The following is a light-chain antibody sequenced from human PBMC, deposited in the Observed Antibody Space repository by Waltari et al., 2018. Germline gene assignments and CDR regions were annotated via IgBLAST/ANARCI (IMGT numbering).Light chain of an antibody. J-gene: IGLJ3*02. Sequence: QLVVTQSPSASASLGASVKLTCTLSSGHSSDIIAWLQQQPEKGPRYLMKVNSDGSHSRGDEIPDRFSGSSSGAERHLTISSLQAEDEADYYCQTGCHGTWVFGGGTKLTVL. CDR3: QTGCHGTWV. CDR2: VNSDGSH. CDR1: SGHSSDI. V-gene: IGLV4-69*01.